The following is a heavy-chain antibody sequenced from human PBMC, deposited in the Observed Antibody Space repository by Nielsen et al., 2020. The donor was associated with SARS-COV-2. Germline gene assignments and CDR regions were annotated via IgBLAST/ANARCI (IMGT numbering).Heavy chain of an antibody. Sequence: ASVKVSCKASGYTFTRYGISWVRQAPGQGLEWMGWISAYNGNTNYAQKLQGRVTMTTDTSTSTAYMELRSLRSDDTAVYYCARGAYYDSSGYYVYWGQGTLVTVSS. CDR2: ISAYNGNT. CDR3: ARGAYYDSSGYYVY. CDR1: GYTFTRYG. J-gene: IGHJ4*02. D-gene: IGHD3-22*01. V-gene: IGHV1-18*01.